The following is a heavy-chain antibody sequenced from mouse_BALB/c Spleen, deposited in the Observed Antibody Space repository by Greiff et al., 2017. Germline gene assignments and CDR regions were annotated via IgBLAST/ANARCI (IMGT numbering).Heavy chain of an antibody. D-gene: IGHD1-1*01. CDR3: AREGYYGSDAMDY. J-gene: IGHJ4*01. CDR1: GYSFTSYY. CDR2: IDPFNGGT. V-gene: IGHV1S135*01. Sequence: VQLQQSGPELMKPGASVKISCKASGYSFTSYYMHWVKQSHGKSLVWIGYIDPFNGGTSYNQKFKGKATLTVDKSSSTAYMHLSSLTSEDSAVYYCAREGYYGSDAMDYWGQGTSVTVSS.